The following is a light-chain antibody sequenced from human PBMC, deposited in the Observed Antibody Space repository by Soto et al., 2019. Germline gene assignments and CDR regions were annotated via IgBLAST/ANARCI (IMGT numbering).Light chain of an antibody. J-gene: IGKJ1*01. V-gene: IGKV3-20*01. CDR1: QSININY. CDR2: GAS. Sequence: EIVLTQSPGTLSLSPGERATLSCRASQSININYLAWYQQKPGQGPRLLMYGASSRATGIPDRFSGSGTRTDFTLTINRLEPEDFAMYYCLQYDRSPRTFGQGTKVEIK. CDR3: LQYDRSPRT.